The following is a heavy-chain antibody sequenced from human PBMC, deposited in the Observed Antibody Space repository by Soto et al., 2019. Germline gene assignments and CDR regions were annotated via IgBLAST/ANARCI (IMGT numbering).Heavy chain of an antibody. CDR1: GFTFSSYE. CDR3: ARDLYGDYEYGMDV. V-gene: IGHV3-48*03. J-gene: IGHJ6*02. Sequence: GGSLRLSCAASGFTFSSYEMNWVRQAPGKGLEWVSYISSSGSTIYYADSVKGRFTISRDNAKNSLNLQMNSLRAEDTAVYYCARDLYGDYEYGMDVWGQGTTVTVSS. D-gene: IGHD4-17*01. CDR2: ISSSGSTI.